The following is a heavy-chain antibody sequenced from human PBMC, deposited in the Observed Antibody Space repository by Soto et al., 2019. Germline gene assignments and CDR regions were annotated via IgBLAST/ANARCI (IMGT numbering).Heavy chain of an antibody. CDR2: IDPNSGGT. CDR1: GYIFTGYY. D-gene: IGHD3-16*01. CDR3: ARRSLGGLDAWGV. Sequence: QVQLVQSGAEVKKPGASVKVSCKASGYIFTGYYMHWVRQAPGQGLEWMGWIDPNSGGTDYAQKFQGRVTMTRGTSISTAYMELSRLRVDDTAVYYCARRSLGGLDAWGVWGQGTMVTVSS. V-gene: IGHV1-2*02. J-gene: IGHJ3*01.